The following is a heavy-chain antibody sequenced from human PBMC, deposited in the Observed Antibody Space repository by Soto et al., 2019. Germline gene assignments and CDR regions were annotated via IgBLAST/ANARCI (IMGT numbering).Heavy chain of an antibody. CDR2: IYYSGST. J-gene: IGHJ6*02. Sequence: PSETLSLTCTVSGGSISSGDYYWSWIRQPPGKGLEWIGYIYYSGSTYYNPSLKSRVTISVDTSKNQFSLKLSSVTAADTAVYYCAREDYYGSGSYDNRYYYYGMDVWGQGTTVPVSS. CDR3: AREDYYGSGSYDNRYYYYGMDV. V-gene: IGHV4-30-4*01. CDR1: GGSISSGDYY. D-gene: IGHD3-10*01.